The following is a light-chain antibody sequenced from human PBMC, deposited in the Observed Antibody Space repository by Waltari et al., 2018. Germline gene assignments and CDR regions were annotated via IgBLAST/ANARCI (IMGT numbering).Light chain of an antibody. Sequence: DIYMAQSPSSLSASVGERVTISCRASHDIRGFLAWYQHKPGQAPKLLLYGTSRLESGVPPRFSGSDSGTTFTLTISLLQPEDSATYYCQQYYSTPQTFGQGTKVEI. V-gene: IGKV1-NL1*01. CDR2: GTS. J-gene: IGKJ1*01. CDR1: HDIRGF. CDR3: QQYYSTPQT.